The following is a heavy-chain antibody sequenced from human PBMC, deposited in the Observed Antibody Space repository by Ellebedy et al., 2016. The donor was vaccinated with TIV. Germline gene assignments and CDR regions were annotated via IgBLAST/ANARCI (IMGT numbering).Heavy chain of an antibody. CDR2: IAIDSTT. V-gene: IGHV3-66*01. J-gene: IGHJ3*02. CDR3: ARETYNDVDLKLWGIFDI. D-gene: IGHD3-10*01. Sequence: GGSLRLSCAASELTVTSNFMSWVRHAPGKGLAWVSTIAIDSTTYYADSVKGRFTISRDNSKNTLDIQMNSLRAEDTAVYYCARETYNDVDLKLWGIFDIWGQGTMVTVSS. CDR1: ELTVTSNF.